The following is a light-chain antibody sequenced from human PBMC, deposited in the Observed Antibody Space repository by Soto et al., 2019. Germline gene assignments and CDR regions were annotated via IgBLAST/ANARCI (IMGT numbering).Light chain of an antibody. V-gene: IGKV3-20*01. J-gene: IGKJ1*01. CDR1: QGISSSY. CDR2: GAS. CDR3: QQYGSSGT. Sequence: ENVLTQSPGTLSLSPGERVTLSCRASQGISSSYLAWYQQRPGQAPRLLIYGASNRATGIPDRFSGSGSVTDFTLTISRLEPEDFAVYYCQQYGSSGTFGQGTKVDIK.